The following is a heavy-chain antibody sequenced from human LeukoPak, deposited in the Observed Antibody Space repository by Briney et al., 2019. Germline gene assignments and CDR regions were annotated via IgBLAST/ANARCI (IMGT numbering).Heavy chain of an antibody. J-gene: IGHJ4*02. D-gene: IGHD3-3*01. CDR3: AKAWGTPHDF. CDR2: INSDGSTT. CDR1: GFTFTSYW. V-gene: IGHV3-74*01. Sequence: GGPLRLSCAAPGFTFTSYWMHWVRHAPGKGLVWVSRINSDGSTTNYADSVKGRFTISRDNAKNTLYLQMNSLRGEDTAVYYCAKAWGTPHDFWSQGTLVTVSS.